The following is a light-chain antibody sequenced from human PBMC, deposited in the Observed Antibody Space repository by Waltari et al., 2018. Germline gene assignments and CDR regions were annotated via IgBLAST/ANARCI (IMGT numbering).Light chain of an antibody. CDR1: SNDLGNSNH. V-gene: IGLV2-23*02. CDR3: LSYASSITFV. CDR2: EVT. Sequence: QPALTQPASVSGSPGQSTPISCTGTSNDLGNSNHVCWYQQHPGKVPKLIIYEVTKRPSGISDRFSGSKSGNTASLTISGLQAEDEADYYCLSYASSITFVFGGGT. J-gene: IGLJ2*01.